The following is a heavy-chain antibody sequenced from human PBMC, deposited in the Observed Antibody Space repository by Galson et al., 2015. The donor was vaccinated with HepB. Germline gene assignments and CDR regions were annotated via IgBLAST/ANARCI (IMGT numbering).Heavy chain of an antibody. J-gene: IGHJ4*02. CDR2: ISSSSSYI. V-gene: IGHV3-21*01. D-gene: IGHD6-19*01. Sequence: SLRLSCAASGFTFSSYSMNWVRQAPGKGLEWVSSISSSSSYIYYADSVKGRFTISRDNAKNSLYLQMNSLRAEDTAVYYCARDAYSSGWYDYWGQGTLVTVSP. CDR3: ARDAYSSGWYDY. CDR1: GFTFSSYS.